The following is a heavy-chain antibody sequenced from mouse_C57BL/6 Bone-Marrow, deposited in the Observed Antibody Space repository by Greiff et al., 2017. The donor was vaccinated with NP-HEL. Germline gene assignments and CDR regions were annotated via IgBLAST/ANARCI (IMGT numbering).Heavy chain of an antibody. V-gene: IGHV7-1*01. Sequence: EVKLVESGGGLVQSGRSLRLSCATSGFTFSDFYMEWVRQAPGKGLEWIAASRNKANAYTTEYSASVKGRFIVSRDTSQSILYLQMNALRAEDTAIYYCARDADSNSAWFAYWGQGTLVTVSA. CDR3: ARDADSNSAWFAY. D-gene: IGHD2-5*01. CDR1: GFTFSDFY. CDR2: SRNKANAYTT. J-gene: IGHJ3*01.